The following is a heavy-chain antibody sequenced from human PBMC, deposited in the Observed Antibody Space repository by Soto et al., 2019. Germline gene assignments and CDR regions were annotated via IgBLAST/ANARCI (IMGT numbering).Heavy chain of an antibody. J-gene: IGHJ6*02. CDR3: ARAPPGPSPRWDV. Sequence: QVVLQESGPGLVKPSQTLSLTCAVSGGSMSRGGQSWSWIRQPPGKGLEWLEFIYYTGSTYYNPSLKSRVTLSVDRSEDQFSLNLTSVTAAETAMYFCARAPPGPSPRWDVWGQGTTGTVSS. D-gene: IGHD3-10*01. V-gene: IGHV4-30-2*01. CDR1: GGSMSRGGQS. CDR2: IYYTGST.